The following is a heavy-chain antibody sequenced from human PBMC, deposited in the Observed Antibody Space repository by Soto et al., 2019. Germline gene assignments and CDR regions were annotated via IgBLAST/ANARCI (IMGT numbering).Heavy chain of an antibody. Sequence: RRLSCSASGFTFKKHAMHWVRQAPGTGLEYVSGISDTGGSTFHADSVKGRFTISRDNSRGTLFLQMNSLRVEDTAVYYCVKGSRGEYYYYNGVDVWGQGTKVTVSS. CDR2: ISDTGGST. CDR1: GFTFKKHA. V-gene: IGHV3-64D*06. D-gene: IGHD3-16*01. CDR3: VKGSRGEYYYYNGVDV. J-gene: IGHJ6*02.